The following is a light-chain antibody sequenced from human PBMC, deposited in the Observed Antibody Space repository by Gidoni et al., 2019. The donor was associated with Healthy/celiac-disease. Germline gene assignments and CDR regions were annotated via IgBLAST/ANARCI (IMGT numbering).Light chain of an antibody. Sequence: AIQLTHSPSFLSASVGDRVTITCRASQGISSSLAWYQQKTGKAPKLLIYDASSLESGVPSRFSGSGSGTDFTLTISSLQPEDFATYYCQQFNNYPLTFGGGTKVEIK. CDR2: DAS. J-gene: IGKJ4*01. CDR1: QGISSS. CDR3: QQFNNYPLT. V-gene: IGKV1D-13*01.